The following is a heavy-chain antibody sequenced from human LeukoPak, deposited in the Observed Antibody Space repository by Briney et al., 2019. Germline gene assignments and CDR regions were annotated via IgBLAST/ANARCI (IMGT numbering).Heavy chain of an antibody. CDR2: INVGNGNT. CDR3: ARQALVRGDWYIDL. D-gene: IGHD3-16*01. V-gene: IGHV1-3*03. CDR1: GYTFTTYS. Sequence: ASVKVSCKASGYTFTTYSIHWVRQAPGQRLEWMGWINVGNGNTKYSQEFQGRVTITRDTSASTAYMELSSLRSEDMAVYYCARQALVRGDWYIDLWGRGTLVAVSS. J-gene: IGHJ2*01.